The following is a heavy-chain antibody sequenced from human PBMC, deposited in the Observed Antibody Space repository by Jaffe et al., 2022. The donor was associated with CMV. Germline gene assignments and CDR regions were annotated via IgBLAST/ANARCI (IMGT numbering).Heavy chain of an antibody. CDR1: GGSISSYY. CDR3: ARWKDTMYYYDSSGGFDAFDI. CDR2: IYYSGST. V-gene: IGHV4-59*01. Sequence: QVQLQESGPGLVKPSETLSLTCTVSGGSISSYYWSWIRQPPGKGLEWIGYIYYSGSTNYNPSLKSRVTISVDTSKNQFSLKLSSVTAADTAVYYCARWKDTMYYYDSSGGFDAFDIWGQGTMVTVSS. J-gene: IGHJ3*02. D-gene: IGHD3-22*01.